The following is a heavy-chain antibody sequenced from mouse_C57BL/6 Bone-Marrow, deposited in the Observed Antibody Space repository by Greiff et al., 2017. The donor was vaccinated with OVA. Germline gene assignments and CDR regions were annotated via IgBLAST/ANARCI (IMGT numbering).Heavy chain of an antibody. J-gene: IGHJ4*01. D-gene: IGHD2-4*01. Sequence: VQLQQSGPKLVKPGASVKMSCKASGYTFTDYNMHWVKQSHGKSLEWIGYINPNNGGTSYNQKFKGKATLTVNKSSSTAYMELRSLTSEDSAVYYCARFDYDYDKAMDYWGQGTSVTVSS. CDR2: INPNNGGT. CDR3: ARFDYDYDKAMDY. CDR1: GYTFTDYN. V-gene: IGHV1-22*01.